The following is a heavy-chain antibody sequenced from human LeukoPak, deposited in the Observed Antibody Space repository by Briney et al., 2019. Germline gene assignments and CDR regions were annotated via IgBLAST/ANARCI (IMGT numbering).Heavy chain of an antibody. Sequence: GGSLRLSCAASGFTFNTYWMHWVRQAPGKGLVWVSRIRSDGSSTSYADSVRGRFTISRDNAKNTLYLQMNSLRAEDTAVYYCAGVLGVRDLAYFDYWGHGTLVSVSS. J-gene: IGHJ4*01. V-gene: IGHV3-74*01. CDR1: GFTFNTYW. CDR3: AGVLGVRDLAYFDY. CDR2: IRSDGSST. D-gene: IGHD3-10*01.